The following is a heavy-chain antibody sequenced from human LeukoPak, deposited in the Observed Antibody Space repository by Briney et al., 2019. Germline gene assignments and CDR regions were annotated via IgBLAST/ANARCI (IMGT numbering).Heavy chain of an antibody. CDR1: GFTFSSYW. V-gene: IGHV3-7*01. D-gene: IGHD3-22*01. CDR2: IKQDGSEK. CDR3: ARDPGVNYYDSSGYSFP. J-gene: IGHJ5*02. Sequence: GGSLRLSCAASGFTFSSYWMSWVRQAPGRGLEWVANIKQDGSEKYYVDSVKGRFTISRDNAKNSLYLQMNSLRAEDTAVYYCARDPGVNYYDSSGYSFPWGQGTLVTVSS.